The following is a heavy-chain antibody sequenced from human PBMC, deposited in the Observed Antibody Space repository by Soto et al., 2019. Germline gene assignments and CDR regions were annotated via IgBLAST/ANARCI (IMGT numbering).Heavy chain of an antibody. CDR1: GDSISSSY. CDR3: ARDGVYCISTTCFGFFDS. D-gene: IGHD2-2*01. J-gene: IGHJ4*02. V-gene: IGHV4-59*01. Sequence: SETLSLTCTVSGDSISSSYWSWIRQAPGKGLEWIGNIYYSGSTNYNPSLKNRVTISVDTSKTQISLKLISVTAADTAVYYCARDGVYCISTTCFGFFDSWGQGTLVTVSS. CDR2: IYYSGST.